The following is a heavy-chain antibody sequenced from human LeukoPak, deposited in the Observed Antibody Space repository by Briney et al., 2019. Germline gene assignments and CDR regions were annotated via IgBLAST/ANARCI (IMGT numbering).Heavy chain of an antibody. J-gene: IGHJ5*02. D-gene: IGHD1-7*01. CDR3: ARLKTTRYNWFDP. CDR2: IYPGDSDT. CDR1: GYSFTSYW. V-gene: IGHV5-51*01. Sequence: GESLQISCKGSGYSFTSYWIGWVRQMPGKGLEWMGIIYPGDSDTRYSPSFQGQVTISADKSISTAYLQWSSLKASDTAMYYRARLKTTRYNWFDPWGQGTLVTVSS.